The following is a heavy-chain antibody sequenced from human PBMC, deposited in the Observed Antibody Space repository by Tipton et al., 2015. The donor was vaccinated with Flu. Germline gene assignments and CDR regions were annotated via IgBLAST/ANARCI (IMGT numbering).Heavy chain of an antibody. CDR1: GYSIRVGSY. Sequence: LSLTCPVSGYSIRVGSYWGWSRQPPGNWLGWIGSIYHSGRTYYNPSHKSRVTISVDTSKNQFSLKLRSLTAADPAVYYCASISGSYGGDYWGQGTLVTVSA. CDR2: IYHSGRT. D-gene: IGHD1-26*01. CDR3: ASISGSYGGDY. J-gene: IGHJ4*02. V-gene: IGHV4-38-2*01.